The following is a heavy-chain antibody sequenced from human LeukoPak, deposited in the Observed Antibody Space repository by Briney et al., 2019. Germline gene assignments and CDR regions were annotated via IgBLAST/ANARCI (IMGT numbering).Heavy chain of an antibody. D-gene: IGHD2-21*02. CDR1: GGPISSYY. V-gene: IGHV4-59*01. Sequence: TSETLSLTCAVSGGPISSYYWSWIRQPPGKGLEWIGYIYYSGSTNYNPSLKSRVTISVDTSKNQFSLKLSSVTAADTAVYYCARGVTLVDYWGQGTLVTVSS. J-gene: IGHJ4*02. CDR3: ARGVTLVDY. CDR2: IYYSGST.